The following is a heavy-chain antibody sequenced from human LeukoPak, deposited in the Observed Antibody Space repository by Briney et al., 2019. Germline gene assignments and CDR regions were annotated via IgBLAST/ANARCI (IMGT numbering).Heavy chain of an antibody. D-gene: IGHD6-13*01. CDR2: IYYSGST. CDR1: GGSIGSSNYY. J-gene: IGHJ5*02. V-gene: IGHV4-39*01. CDR3: ARPHRAGWFDP. Sequence: PSETLSLTCTVSGGSIGSSNYYWGWIRQPPGKGLEWIGSIYYSGSTYYNPSLKSRVTISVDTSKNQFSLKLSSVTAADTAVYYCARPHRAGWFDPWGQGTLVTVSS.